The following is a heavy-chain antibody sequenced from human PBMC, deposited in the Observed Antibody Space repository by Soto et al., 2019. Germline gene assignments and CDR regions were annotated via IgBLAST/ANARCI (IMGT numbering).Heavy chain of an antibody. D-gene: IGHD5-12*01. CDR3: AKAPGAQHGYDFFFDY. V-gene: IGHV3-30*18. CDR2: VSFDGNKK. CDR1: GFMFNSCD. J-gene: IGHJ4*02. Sequence: QVKVVESGGGVVQPGRTLRLSCITSGFMFNSCDMHWVRQAPGKGLEWVAVVSFDGNKKYYADSVRGRVTISRDNSKNTLYVQMDRLRPEATAVYYCAKAPGAQHGYDFFFDYWGKGTLVTVSS.